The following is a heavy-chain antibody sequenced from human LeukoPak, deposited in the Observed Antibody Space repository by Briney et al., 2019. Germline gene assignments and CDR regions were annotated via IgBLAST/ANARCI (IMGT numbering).Heavy chain of an antibody. J-gene: IGHJ3*02. CDR1: GFIFSNYP. V-gene: IGHV3-64*01. Sequence: GGSLRLSCAVSGFIFSNYPMHWVRQAPGKGLEYVSAISSNGGSTYYANSVKGRFTISRDNSKNTLYLQMGSLRAEDMAVYYCAREAPIEMAPAFDIWGQGTMVTVSS. CDR3: AREAPIEMAPAFDI. CDR2: ISSNGGST. D-gene: IGHD5-24*01.